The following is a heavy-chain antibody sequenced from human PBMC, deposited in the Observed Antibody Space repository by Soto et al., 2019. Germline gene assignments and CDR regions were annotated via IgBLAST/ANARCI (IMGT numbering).Heavy chain of an antibody. CDR3: TRENAAAASPTLDY. D-gene: IGHD6-13*01. J-gene: IGHJ4*01. V-gene: IGHV1-69*06. Sequence: SVKVSCKASGGTFSSYAISWVRQAPGQGLEWMGGIIPIFGTANYAQKFQGRVTMTADTSTNVAYMELRSLRSDDTAVYYCTRENAAAASPTLDYWGHGTLVTVSS. CDR2: IIPIFGTA. CDR1: GGTFSSYA.